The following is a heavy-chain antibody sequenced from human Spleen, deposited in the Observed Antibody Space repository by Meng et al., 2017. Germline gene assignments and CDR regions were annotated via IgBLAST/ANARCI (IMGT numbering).Heavy chain of an antibody. J-gene: IGHJ4*02. CDR3: ARKPRSGRGLDY. Sequence: EVQLVESGGGLVKPGGSLRLSCAASGFTFSSFSMNWVRQAPGKGLEWVSSISSDSTYIYYADSVKGRFTISRDNSENTLNLQMNSLRVEDTAVYYCARKPRSGRGLDYWGQGILVTVSS. CDR2: ISSDSTYI. V-gene: IGHV3-21*02. CDR1: GFTFSSFS. D-gene: IGHD3-3*01.